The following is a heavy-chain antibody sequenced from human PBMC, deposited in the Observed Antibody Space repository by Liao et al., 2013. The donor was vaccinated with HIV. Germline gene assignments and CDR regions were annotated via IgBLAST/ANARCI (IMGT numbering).Heavy chain of an antibody. CDR1: GGSISSGSSY. V-gene: IGHV4-61*02. CDR2: INSRGTT. J-gene: IGHJ4*02. D-gene: IGHD3-10*01. CDR3: ASGGAVRGVMRSLRFDD. Sequence: QVQLQESGPGLVKPSQTLSLSCIVSGGSISSGSSYWSWIRQPAGKGLEWIGRINSRGTTNYNPSLNSRVTISVDTSKNQFSLKLSSVTAADTAVYYCASGGAVRGVMRSLRFDDWGPGTLVTVSS.